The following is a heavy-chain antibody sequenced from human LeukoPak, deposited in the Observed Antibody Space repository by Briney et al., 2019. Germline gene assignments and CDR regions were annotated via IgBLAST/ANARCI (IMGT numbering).Heavy chain of an antibody. CDR3: ARARGYCTNGVCYPRSAGFDY. J-gene: IGHJ4*02. Sequence: TSETLSLTCTVSGGSVSSGSYYWSWIRQPPGKGLEWIGYIYYSGSTNYNPSLKSRVTISVDTSKNQFSLKLSSVTAADTAVYYCARARGYCTNGVCYPRSAGFDYWGQGTLVTVSS. D-gene: IGHD2-8*01. CDR2: IYYSGST. V-gene: IGHV4-61*01. CDR1: GGSVSSGSYY.